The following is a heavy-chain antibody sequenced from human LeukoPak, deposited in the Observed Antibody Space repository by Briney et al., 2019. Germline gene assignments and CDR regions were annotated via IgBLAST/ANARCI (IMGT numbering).Heavy chain of an antibody. CDR1: GFTFSSYA. D-gene: IGHD1-1*01. CDR3: ATGLGIQLERRGTGYYFDY. J-gene: IGHJ4*02. Sequence: GGSLRLSCAASGFTFSSYALSWVRQAPGKGLEWVSSITGSGGSTYYADSVKGRLTISRDNSKNTLYLQMNNLRAEDTAVYYCATGLGIQLERRGTGYYFDYWGQGTLVTVSS. V-gene: IGHV3-23*01. CDR2: ITGSGGST.